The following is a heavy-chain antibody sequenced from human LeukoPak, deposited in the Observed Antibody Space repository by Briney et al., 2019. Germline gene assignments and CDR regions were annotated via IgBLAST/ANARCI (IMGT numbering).Heavy chain of an antibody. CDR3: ARDRGGRVVAGPYYFDY. CDR1: GFTFSSYA. D-gene: IGHD6-19*01. V-gene: IGHV3-30*04. J-gene: IGHJ4*02. Sequence: PGRSLRLSCAASGFTFSSYAMHWVRQAPGKGLEWVAVISYDGSNKYYADSVKGRFTISRDNSKNMLYLQMNSLRAEDTAVYYCARDRGGRVVAGPYYFDYWGQGTLVTVSS. CDR2: ISYDGSNK.